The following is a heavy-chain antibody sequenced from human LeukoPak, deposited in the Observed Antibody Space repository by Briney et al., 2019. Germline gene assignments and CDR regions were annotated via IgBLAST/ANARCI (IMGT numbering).Heavy chain of an antibody. CDR1: GFSFRNYA. J-gene: IGHJ3*02. Sequence: GGSLTLSRAVSGFSFRNYAISWVRHAPGKGLECVTSISGSGGSSYSEDSVKGRCTISRENANNTLYLQMNSLRADDTAMYYCAKDSEATITPLSAFDIWGQGTMVTVSS. D-gene: IGHD4-23*01. CDR2: ISGSGGSS. CDR3: AKDSEATITPLSAFDI. V-gene: IGHV3-23*01.